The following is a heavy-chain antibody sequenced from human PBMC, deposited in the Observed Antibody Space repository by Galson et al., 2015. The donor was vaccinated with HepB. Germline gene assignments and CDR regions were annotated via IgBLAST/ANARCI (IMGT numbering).Heavy chain of an antibody. Sequence: SVKVSCKASGSTFTGYYMHWVRQAPGQGLEWMGWINPNSGGTNYAQKFQGRVTMTRDTSISTAYMELSRLRSDDAAVYYCARDLGSGSLSQEPWGQGTLVTVSS. CDR3: ARDLGSGSLSQEP. V-gene: IGHV1-2*02. D-gene: IGHD3-10*01. CDR2: INPNSGGT. J-gene: IGHJ4*02. CDR1: GSTFTGYY.